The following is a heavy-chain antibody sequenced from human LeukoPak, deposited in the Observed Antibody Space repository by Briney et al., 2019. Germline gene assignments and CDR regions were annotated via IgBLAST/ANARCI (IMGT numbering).Heavy chain of an antibody. D-gene: IGHD1-26*01. V-gene: IGHV5-51*01. Sequence: GESLKISCKGSEYSFTTYWLGWVRHMPGKGLEWMGIIYPCDSDTRYRQSLQGQVTMSGDKSISTAYLQWSSMKASETAMYYCARYGLQGGTLNWFDPWGEGTLVTVSS. CDR3: ARYGLQGGTLNWFDP. J-gene: IGHJ5*02. CDR1: EYSFTTYW. CDR2: IYPCDSDT.